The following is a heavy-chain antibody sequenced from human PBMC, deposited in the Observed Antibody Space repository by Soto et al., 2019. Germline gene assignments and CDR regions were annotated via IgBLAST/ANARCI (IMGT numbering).Heavy chain of an antibody. CDR2: IYYSGST. CDR1: GGSISSGGYY. J-gene: IGHJ6*02. CDR3: ARAIDYYGMDV. Sequence: SETLSLTCTVSGGSISSGGYYWSWTRQHPGKGLEWIGYIYYSGSTYYNPSLKSRVTISVDTSKNQFSLKLSSVTAADTAVYYCARAIDYYGMDVWGQGTTVTVSS. V-gene: IGHV4-31*03.